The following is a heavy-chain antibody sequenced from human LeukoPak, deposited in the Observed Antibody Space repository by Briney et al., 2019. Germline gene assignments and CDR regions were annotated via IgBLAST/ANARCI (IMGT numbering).Heavy chain of an antibody. Sequence: GGSLRLSCAASGFTFSSYAMSWVRQAPGEGLEWGSSISIRSSDIYYADSVKGRFTISRDNATNSLYLQMNSLRAEYTAVYYCARDHYHDSSGYSDWGQGTLVTVSS. J-gene: IGHJ4*02. CDR2: ISIRSSDI. CDR1: GFTFSSYA. D-gene: IGHD3-22*01. V-gene: IGHV3-21*01. CDR3: ARDHYHDSSGYSD.